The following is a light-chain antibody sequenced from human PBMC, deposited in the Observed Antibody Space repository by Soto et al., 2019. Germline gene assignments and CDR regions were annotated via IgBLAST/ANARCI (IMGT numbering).Light chain of an antibody. V-gene: IGLV2-18*02. CDR2: EVS. CDR3: SSFTSSSTYV. J-gene: IGLJ1*01. CDR1: SSDVGSYNR. Sequence: QSALTQPPSVSGSPGQPVAISCTGTSSDVGSYNRVAWYQQPPGTAPKLMLYEVSNRPSGVPDRFSGSKSGNTASLTISGLQAEDEAAYYCSSFTSSSTYVFGTGTKLTVL.